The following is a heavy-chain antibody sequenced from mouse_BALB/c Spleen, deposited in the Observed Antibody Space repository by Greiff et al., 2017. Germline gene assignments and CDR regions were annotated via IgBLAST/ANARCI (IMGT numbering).Heavy chain of an antibody. D-gene: IGHD2-1*01. CDR3: ARASDGNYVGAMDY. CDR1: GFTFSDYY. CDR2: ISDGGSYT. V-gene: IGHV5-4*02. Sequence: EVHLVESGGGLVKPGGSLKLSCAASGFTFSDYYMYWVRQTPEKRLEWVATISDGGSYTYYPDSVKGRFTISRDNAKNNLYLQMSSLKSEDTAMYYCARASDGNYVGAMDYWGQGTSVTVSS. J-gene: IGHJ4*01.